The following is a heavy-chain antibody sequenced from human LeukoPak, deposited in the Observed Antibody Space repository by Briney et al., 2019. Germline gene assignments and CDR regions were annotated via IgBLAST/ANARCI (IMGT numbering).Heavy chain of an antibody. CDR1: GFTVSSNYG. V-gene: IGHV3-23*01. D-gene: IGHD2-2*01. CDR3: ANGYRYCTSTSCDFDY. Sequence: GGSLRLSCAASGFTVSSNYGMSWVRQAPGKGLEWVSAISLGGGSTYYTDSVKGRFTISRDNSKNTLYLQMNSLRAEDTAVYYCANGYRYCTSTSCDFDYWGQGTLVTVSS. CDR2: ISLGGGST. J-gene: IGHJ4*02.